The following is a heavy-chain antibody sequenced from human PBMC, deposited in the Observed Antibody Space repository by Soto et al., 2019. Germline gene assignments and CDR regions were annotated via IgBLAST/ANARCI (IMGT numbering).Heavy chain of an antibody. CDR2: IGGSGGST. CDR1: GFTFSSYA. Sequence: GSLRLSCAASGFTFSSYAMSLVRQAPGKGLEWVSAIGGSGGSTYYADSVKGRFTISRDNSKNTLYLQMNSLRAEDTAVYYCAKMSRRSWIQLWLPDYWGQGTLVTVSS. CDR3: AKMSRRSWIQLWLPDY. J-gene: IGHJ4*02. D-gene: IGHD5-18*01. V-gene: IGHV3-23*01.